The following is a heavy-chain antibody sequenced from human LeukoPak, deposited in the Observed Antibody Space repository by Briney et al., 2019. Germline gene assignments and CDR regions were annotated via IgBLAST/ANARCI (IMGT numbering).Heavy chain of an antibody. CDR1: GLTFSSYA. D-gene: IGHD3-10*01. CDR2: IFGSGDRT. Sequence: GGSLRLSCVASGLTFSSYAMSWVRQAPGKGLEWVSGIFGSGDRTCYADSVKGRFTISRDNSKNTLYLQMNSLRAEDTAVYYCATYGSGSYPFDYWGQGTLVTVSS. CDR3: ATYGSGSYPFDY. J-gene: IGHJ4*02. V-gene: IGHV3-23*01.